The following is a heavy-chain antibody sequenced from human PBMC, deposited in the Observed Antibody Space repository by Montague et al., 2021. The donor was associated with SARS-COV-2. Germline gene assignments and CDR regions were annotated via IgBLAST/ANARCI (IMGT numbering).Heavy chain of an antibody. CDR2: IYTSGST. CDR3: ARGSFGMGAFDI. D-gene: IGHD1-14*01. J-gene: IGHJ3*02. V-gene: IGHV4-59*10. CDR1: GGSFSGYY. Sequence: SETLSLTCVVYGGSFSGYYWSWIRQPAGKGLEWIGLIYTSGSTNYNPSLKSRVTMSLDTSKNQFSLKLRSVTAADTAVYYCARGSFGMGAFDIWGQGTMVTVSS.